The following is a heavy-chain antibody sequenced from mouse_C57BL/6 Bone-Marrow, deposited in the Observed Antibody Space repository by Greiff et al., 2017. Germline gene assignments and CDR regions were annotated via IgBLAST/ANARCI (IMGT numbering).Heavy chain of an antibody. J-gene: IGHJ3*01. CDR1: GYTFTSYW. Sequence: QVQLQQPGAELVKPGASVKLSCTASGYTFTSYWMHWVKQRPGQGLEWIGMIHSNSGSTNYNEKFKSKATLTVDKSTSTAYMQRSSLTSEDASVYDCAREGNYYYGSSFGFAYWGQGTLVTVSA. D-gene: IGHD1-1*01. CDR3: AREGNYYYGSSFGFAY. V-gene: IGHV1-64*01. CDR2: IHSNSGST.